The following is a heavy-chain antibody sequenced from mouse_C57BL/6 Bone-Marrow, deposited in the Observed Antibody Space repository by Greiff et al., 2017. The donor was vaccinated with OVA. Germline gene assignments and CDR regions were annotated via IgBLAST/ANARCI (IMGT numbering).Heavy chain of an antibody. Sequence: VQLQQSGAELVKPGASVKMSCKASGYTFTSYWITWVKQRPGQGLEWIGDIYPGSGSTNYNEKFKSKATLTVDTSSSTAYMQLSSLTSEDSAVYYCARWSYYDYDEGENFDYWGQGTTLTVSS. V-gene: IGHV1-55*01. D-gene: IGHD2-4*01. CDR1: GYTFTSYW. J-gene: IGHJ2*01. CDR3: ARWSYYDYDEGENFDY. CDR2: IYPGSGST.